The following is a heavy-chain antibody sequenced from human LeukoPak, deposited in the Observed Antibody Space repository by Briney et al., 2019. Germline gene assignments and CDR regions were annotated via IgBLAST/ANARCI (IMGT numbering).Heavy chain of an antibody. CDR1: GGSFSGYY. V-gene: IGHV4-34*01. CDR3: ARGRTRFDP. Sequence: SETLSLTCAVYGGSFSGYYWSWIRQPPGKGLEWIGEINHSGSTNYNPSLKSRVTISVDTSRNQFSLKLSSVTAADTAVYYRARGRTRFDPWGQGTLVTVSS. D-gene: IGHD1-1*01. CDR2: INHSGST. J-gene: IGHJ5*02.